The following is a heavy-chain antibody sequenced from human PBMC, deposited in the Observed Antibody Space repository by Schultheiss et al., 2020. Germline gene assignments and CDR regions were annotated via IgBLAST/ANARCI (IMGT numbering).Heavy chain of an antibody. V-gene: IGHV4-61*08. D-gene: IGHD1-7*01. CDR3: ARVNGLELRLDTYYFDY. CDR2: IYYSEST. Sequence: SETLSLTCAVSGGSISSGDYYWSWIRQPPGKGLEWIGYIYYSESTNYNPSLKSRVTISVDTSKNQFSLKLSSVTAADTAVYYCARVNGLELRLDTYYFDYWGQGTLVTVSS. J-gene: IGHJ4*02. CDR1: GGSISSGDYY.